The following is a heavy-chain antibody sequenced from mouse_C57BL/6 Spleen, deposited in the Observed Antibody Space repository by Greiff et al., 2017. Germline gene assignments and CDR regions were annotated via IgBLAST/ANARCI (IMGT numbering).Heavy chain of an antibody. V-gene: IGHV5-17*01. J-gene: IGHJ1*03. Sequence: EVKLVESGGGLVKPGGSLKLSCAASGFTFSDYGMHWVRQAPEKGLEWVAYISSGSSTIYYADTVKGRFTISRDNAKNTLFLQMTSLRSEDTAIYYCARRTGHWYFEGWGTGTTVTVSS. CDR1: GFTFSDYG. CDR2: ISSGSSTI. D-gene: IGHD4-1*01. CDR3: ARRTGHWYFEG.